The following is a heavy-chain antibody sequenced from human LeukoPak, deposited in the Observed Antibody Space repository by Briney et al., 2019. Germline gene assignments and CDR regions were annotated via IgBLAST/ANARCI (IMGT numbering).Heavy chain of an antibody. D-gene: IGHD3-10*01. V-gene: IGHV3-23*01. CDR2: ASGSGGTT. CDR3: AAPPLWFGELLSHPFDY. J-gene: IGHJ4*02. CDR1: GFTFDSYA. Sequence: GGSLRLSCVASGFTFDSYAMSWVRQAPGKGLEWVSAASGSGGTTYYADSVKGRFTISRDNSKNTLYLQMNTLRAEDTAVYYCAAPPLWFGELLSHPFDYWGQGTLVTVSS.